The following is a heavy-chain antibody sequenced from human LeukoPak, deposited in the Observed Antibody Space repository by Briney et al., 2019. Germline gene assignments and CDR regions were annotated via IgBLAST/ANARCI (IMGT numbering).Heavy chain of an antibody. CDR1: GFTFSSYE. J-gene: IGHJ4*02. CDR2: IGSSGSTI. CDR3: ARSSGWYG. V-gene: IGHV3-48*03. D-gene: IGHD6-19*01. Sequence: GGSLRLSCAASGFTFSSYEMNWVRQAPGKGLEWISYIGSSGSTIYYADSVKGRFTISRDNAKNSLYLQMNSLRAEDTAVYYCARSSGWYGWGQGTLVTVSS.